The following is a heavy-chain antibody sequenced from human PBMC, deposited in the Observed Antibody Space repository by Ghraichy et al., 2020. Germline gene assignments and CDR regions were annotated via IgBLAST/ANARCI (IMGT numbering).Heavy chain of an antibody. CDR1: GFTFSSFG. J-gene: IGHJ6*03. CDR3: ANLLYDILTATHQYYYMDG. V-gene: IGHV3-30*02. D-gene: IGHD3-9*01. CDR2: IRYNGDTK. Sequence: GGSLRLSCAASGFTFSSFGMHWVRQAPGKGLEWVAFIRYNGDTKYYADSVKGRFTISRDNSKNTLYLQMNSLRTEDTAVYYCANLLYDILTATHQYYYMDGWGKWTTVTVSS.